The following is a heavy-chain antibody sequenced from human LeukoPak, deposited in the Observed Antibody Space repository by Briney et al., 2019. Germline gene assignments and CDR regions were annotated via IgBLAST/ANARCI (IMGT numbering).Heavy chain of an antibody. CDR1: GFTFDDYG. D-gene: IGHD3-22*01. J-gene: IGHJ4*02. V-gene: IGHV3-9*01. CDR2: INWNSGSI. Sequence: GGCLRLSCAASGFTFDDYGMHWVRQAPGKGLEWVSGINWNSGSIDYADSVKGRFTISRDNAKNSLDLQMNSLRVEDTALYYCAKGDSSGYYSALDYWGQGTLVTVSS. CDR3: AKGDSSGYYSALDY.